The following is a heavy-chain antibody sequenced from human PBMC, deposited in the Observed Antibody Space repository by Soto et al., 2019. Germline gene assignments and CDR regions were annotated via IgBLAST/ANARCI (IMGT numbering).Heavy chain of an antibody. D-gene: IGHD3-3*01. V-gene: IGHV3-23*01. CDR1: GFTFGSYA. CDR3: AKVGLRFLEWLLPGEGGMDV. J-gene: IGHJ6*02. CDR2: ISGSGGST. Sequence: GGSLRLSCAASGFTFGSYAMSWVRQAPGKGLEWVSAISGSGGSTYYADSVKGRFTISRDNSKNTLYLQMNSLRAEDTAVYYCAKVGLRFLEWLLPGEGGMDVWGQGTTVTVSS.